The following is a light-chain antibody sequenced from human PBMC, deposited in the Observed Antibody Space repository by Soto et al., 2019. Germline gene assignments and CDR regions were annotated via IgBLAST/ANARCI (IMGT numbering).Light chain of an antibody. V-gene: IGKV1-5*03. Sequence: DIQMTQFPSTLSASVGDAVTITCRASQSIQSFLAWYQQKPGKATKLLIYLASRLESGVQSRFIGSVSGTEFTLSISRLQPDDFAIYFCQQYNSHSFYTFGQGTKMEVK. CDR2: LAS. CDR1: QSIQSF. J-gene: IGKJ2*01. CDR3: QQYNSHSFYT.